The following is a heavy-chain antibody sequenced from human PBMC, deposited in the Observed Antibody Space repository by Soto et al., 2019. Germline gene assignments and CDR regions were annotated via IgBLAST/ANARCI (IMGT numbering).Heavy chain of an antibody. CDR2: IYFSGST. J-gene: IGHJ5*01. Sequence: SETLSLTCTVSGGSISSSTYFWGWVRQPPGKGLEWIGSIYFSGSTYYSPSLKSRATISLDTSKNQFSLKLTSVTAADTAVYYCARHQRDGYNPWGQGTMVTVSS. D-gene: IGHD5-12*01. CDR3: ARHQRDGYNP. CDR1: GGSISSSTYF. V-gene: IGHV4-39*01.